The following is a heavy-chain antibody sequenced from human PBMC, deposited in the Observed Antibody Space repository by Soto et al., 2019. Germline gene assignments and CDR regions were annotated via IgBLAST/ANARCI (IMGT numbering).Heavy chain of an antibody. CDR1: GGSISSGGYY. CDR3: ARSGYSYGPNPLLY. J-gene: IGHJ4*02. V-gene: IGHV4-31*03. D-gene: IGHD5-18*01. CDR2: IYDSGST. Sequence: QVQLQESGPGLVKPSQTLSLTCTVSGGSISSGGYYWSWIRQHPGKGLEWIGYIYDSGSTYYNPSLKSRVTISVDKSKNQFALKLSSVTAADTAVYYCARSGYSYGPNPLLYWGQGTLVTVSS.